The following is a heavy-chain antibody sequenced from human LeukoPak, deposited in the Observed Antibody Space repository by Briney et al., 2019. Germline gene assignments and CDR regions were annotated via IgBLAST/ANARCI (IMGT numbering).Heavy chain of an antibody. J-gene: IGHJ5*01. Sequence: GGSLRLSCVTSGFTFTDYWMTWVGQAPGKGLEGVANIKEDGTVKYYVDSVKGRFSISRDNAKNSLYLQLNSLRVEDTAVYYCATEGTDGRGSFGWFDSWGQGTLVTVSS. CDR1: GFTFTDYW. D-gene: IGHD3-10*01. V-gene: IGHV3-7*01. CDR3: ATEGTDGRGSFGWFDS. CDR2: IKEDGTVK.